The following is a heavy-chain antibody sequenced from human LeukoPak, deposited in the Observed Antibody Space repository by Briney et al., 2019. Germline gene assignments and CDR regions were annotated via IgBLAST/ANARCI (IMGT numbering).Heavy chain of an antibody. V-gene: IGHV1-2*06. Sequence: ASVKVSCKASGYTFTGYYMHWVRQAPGQGLEWMGRINPNSGGTNYAQKFQGRVTMTRDTSISTAYMELSRLRSDDRAVYYCARGGYCSSTSCYLQRYWGQGTLVTVSS. CDR2: INPNSGGT. CDR1: GYTFTGYY. D-gene: IGHD2-2*01. J-gene: IGHJ4*02. CDR3: ARGGYCSSTSCYLQRY.